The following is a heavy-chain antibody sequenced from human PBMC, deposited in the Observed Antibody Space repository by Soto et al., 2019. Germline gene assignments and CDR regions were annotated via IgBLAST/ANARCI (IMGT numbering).Heavy chain of an antibody. D-gene: IGHD6-13*01. V-gene: IGHV3-21*01. CDR2: ISSGGEYI. CDR3: ATDGAAGSVMGV. Sequence: GCSLRLSCAAYVLTLSSGVMNWVRQAPGRGLEWVASISSGGEYIGYADSLEGRLTISRDNAKNSLYLQLNSLRAEDTAVYYCATDGAAGSVMGVWGQGT. J-gene: IGHJ6*02. CDR1: VLTLSSGV.